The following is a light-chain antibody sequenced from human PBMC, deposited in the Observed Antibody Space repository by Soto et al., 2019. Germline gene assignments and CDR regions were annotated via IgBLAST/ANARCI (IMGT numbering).Light chain of an antibody. CDR2: DAS. CDR3: QQRSNWPRT. CDR1: QSVSSY. Sequence: EIVMTQSPVTLSVSPGERVTLSCRASQSVSSYLAWYQQKPGQAPRLLIYDASNRATGIPARFSGSGSGTDFTLTISSLEPEDFAVYYCQQRSNWPRTFGGGTKVDIK. V-gene: IGKV3-11*01. J-gene: IGKJ4*01.